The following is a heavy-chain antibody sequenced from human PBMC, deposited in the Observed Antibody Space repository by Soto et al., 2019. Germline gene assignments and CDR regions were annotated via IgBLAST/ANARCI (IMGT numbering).Heavy chain of an antibody. D-gene: IGHD3-10*01. J-gene: IGHJ6*02. CDR1: GGTFSTSA. V-gene: IGHV1-69*12. CDR3: PRDKDRQQLVGNYCYSLDV. Sequence: QVQLVQSGAEVQKPGSSVKVSCKSSGGTFSTSAISWVRQAPGQGLEWVGGIMPVFATPDYAQKFQGRVTSPADEPRTTAYLDLASLRTDDPAVYYCPRDKDRQQLVGNYCYSLDVWGQGTGITVSS. CDR2: IMPVFATP.